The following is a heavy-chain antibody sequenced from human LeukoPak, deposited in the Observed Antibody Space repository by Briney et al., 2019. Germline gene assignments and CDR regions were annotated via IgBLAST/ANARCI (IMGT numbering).Heavy chain of an antibody. Sequence: PSETLSLTCTVSGGSISSYYWSWIRQPPGKGLEWIGYIYYSGSTNYNPSLKSRVTISVDTSKNQFSLKLSSVTAADTAVYYCARGDNYYGSGSKKFYYYYMDVWGKGTTVTISS. V-gene: IGHV4-59*01. CDR1: GGSISSYY. CDR3: ARGDNYYGSGSKKFYYYYMDV. D-gene: IGHD3-10*01. CDR2: IYYSGST. J-gene: IGHJ6*03.